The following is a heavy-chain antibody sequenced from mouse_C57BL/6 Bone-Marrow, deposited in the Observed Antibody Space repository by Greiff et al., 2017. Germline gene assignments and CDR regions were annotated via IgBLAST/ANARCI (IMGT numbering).Heavy chain of an antibody. V-gene: IGHV8-8*01. Sequence: QVTLKVCGPGILQPSQTLSLTCSFSGFSLSTFGMGVGWIRQPSGKGLEWLAHIWWDDDKDYNPALKSQLTISKDTSKNQVFLKIANVDTADTATYYCARIPVYYDYDGFAYWGQGTLVTVSA. CDR3: ARIPVYYDYDGFAY. J-gene: IGHJ3*01. D-gene: IGHD2-4*01. CDR2: IWWDDDK. CDR1: GFSLSTFGMG.